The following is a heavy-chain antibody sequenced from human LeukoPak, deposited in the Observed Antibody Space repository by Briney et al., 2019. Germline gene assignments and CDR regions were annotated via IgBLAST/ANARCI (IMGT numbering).Heavy chain of an antibody. CDR1: GYSFTSYW. Sequence: GESLKISCKGSGYSFTSYWIAWVRQMPGKGLEWMGIVYPGDSNTRYSPSFEGQVTISADESMNTAYLQWSSLKASDTAMYYCARNRGDNTFDYWGQGTLVTVSS. J-gene: IGHJ4*02. CDR2: VYPGDSNT. V-gene: IGHV5-51*01. D-gene: IGHD3-10*01. CDR3: ARNRGDNTFDY.